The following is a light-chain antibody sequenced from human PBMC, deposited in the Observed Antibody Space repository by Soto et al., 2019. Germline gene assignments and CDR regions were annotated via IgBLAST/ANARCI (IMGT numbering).Light chain of an antibody. CDR1: QSVSSSH. Sequence: EIGLTQSPGTLSLSPGERATLSCRASQSVSSSHLAWYQQKPGQAPRLLISGASHRATGIPARFSGSGSGTDFTLTINRLEPEDFAVYYCQQYGSSPPITFGQGTRLEI. V-gene: IGKV3-20*01. J-gene: IGKJ5*01. CDR2: GAS. CDR3: QQYGSSPPIT.